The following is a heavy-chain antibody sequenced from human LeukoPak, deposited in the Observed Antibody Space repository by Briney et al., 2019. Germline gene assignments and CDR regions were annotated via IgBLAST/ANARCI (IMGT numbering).Heavy chain of an antibody. J-gene: IGHJ4*02. CDR2: IIPIFGTP. D-gene: IGHD3-22*01. Sequence: ASVKVSCKASGDTFSSYAISWVRQAPGQGLEWMGGIIPIFGTPNDAQKFQGRVTITADESTSTAYMELSSLRSEDTAVYYCARVPYYYDSSGYYFDYWGQGTLVTVSS. CDR1: GDTFSSYA. V-gene: IGHV1-69*13. CDR3: ARVPYYYDSSGYYFDY.